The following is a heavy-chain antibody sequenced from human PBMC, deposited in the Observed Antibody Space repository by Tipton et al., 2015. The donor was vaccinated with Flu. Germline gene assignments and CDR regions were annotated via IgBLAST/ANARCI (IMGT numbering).Heavy chain of an antibody. D-gene: IGHD2-8*01. CDR1: GFTFRDYS. V-gene: IGHV3-64*02. CDR2: ISGDGGGK. J-gene: IGHJ4*02. CDR3: ARVGPGGVYDY. Sequence: GPLRLSCAASGFTFRDYSMHWVRQAPGKGLEYVSAISGDGGGKYYVDSVKDRFTISRDNSKNTLYLQMGSLRPEDMAVYYCARVGPGGVYDYWGQGALVTVSS.